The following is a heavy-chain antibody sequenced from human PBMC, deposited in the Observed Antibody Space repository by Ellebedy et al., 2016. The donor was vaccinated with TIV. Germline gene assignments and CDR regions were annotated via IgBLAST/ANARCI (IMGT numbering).Heavy chain of an antibody. CDR3: ARVTTTRVLTPSPKYLGP. CDR2: ISAYNGHT. Sequence: AASVKVSCKASGYTFSNYGITWVRQAPGQGLEWMGWISAYNGHTDYAQTLLGRVTMTTETSTSTAYMELRGLRSDDTAVYYCARVTTTRVLTPSPKYLGPWGPGTLVIVTS. CDR1: GYTFSNYG. V-gene: IGHV1-18*01. J-gene: IGHJ5*02. D-gene: IGHD2-21*02.